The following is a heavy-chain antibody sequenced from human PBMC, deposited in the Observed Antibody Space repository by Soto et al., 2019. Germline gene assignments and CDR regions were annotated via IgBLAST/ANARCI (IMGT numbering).Heavy chain of an antibody. CDR3: ARGYCCGGGCYLRLDSFDA. Sequence: EVQLVESGGGLVMPGGSLRLSCAASGFTFSAYHMNWVRQAPGKGLEWVSSINPTSSHIYYADSVRGRFTISRDDSKNSVALQMNSLRTVDAALYYCARGYCCGGGCYLRLDSFDAWGQGTMVTVSS. CDR2: INPTSSHI. CDR1: GFTFSAYH. J-gene: IGHJ3*01. D-gene: IGHD2-15*01. V-gene: IGHV3-21*01.